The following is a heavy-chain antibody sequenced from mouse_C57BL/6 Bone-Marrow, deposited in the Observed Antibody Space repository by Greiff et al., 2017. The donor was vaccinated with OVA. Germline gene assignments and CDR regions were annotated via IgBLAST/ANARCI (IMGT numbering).Heavy chain of an antibody. CDR3: TTGLLSFAY. J-gene: IGHJ3*01. CDR2: IDPENGDT. Sequence: EVQLQQSGAELVRPGASVKLSCTASGFNIKDDYMHWVKQRPEQGLEWIGWIDPENGDTEYASKFQGKATITADTSSNTAYLQLSSLTSEDTAVYDCTTGLLSFAYWGQGTLVTVSA. CDR1: GFNIKDDY. V-gene: IGHV14-4*01. D-gene: IGHD2-3*01.